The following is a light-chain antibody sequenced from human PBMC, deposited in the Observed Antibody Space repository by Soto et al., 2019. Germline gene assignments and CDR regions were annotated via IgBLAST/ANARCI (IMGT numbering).Light chain of an antibody. CDR1: SIDVVCYNY. Sequence: QSALTQPASVSGSPGQSITISCHGTSIDVVCYNYVSWYQHHPGKAPKLLIYDVSNRPSGVSNRFSGSKSDNTASLTISGLQPEDEADYYCSSYTTSNTRQIVFGTGTKVTVL. CDR3: SSYTTSNTRQIV. CDR2: DVS. J-gene: IGLJ1*01. V-gene: IGLV2-14*03.